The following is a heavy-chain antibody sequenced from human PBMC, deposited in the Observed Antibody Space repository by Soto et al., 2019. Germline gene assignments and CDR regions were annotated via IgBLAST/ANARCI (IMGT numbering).Heavy chain of an antibody. D-gene: IGHD2-15*01. CDR2: IYYSGST. CDR3: ARASGVSVGVAGPIDY. Sequence: QVQLQESGPGLVKPSQTLSLTCTVSGGSISSGGYYWSWIRQHPGKGLEWIGYIYYSGSTYYNPSRMSRVTTSVDTSKNQCSLKLSSVTAAETAVYCCARASGVSVGVAGPIDYWGQGTLVTVSS. J-gene: IGHJ4*02. CDR1: GGSISSGGYY. V-gene: IGHV4-31*03.